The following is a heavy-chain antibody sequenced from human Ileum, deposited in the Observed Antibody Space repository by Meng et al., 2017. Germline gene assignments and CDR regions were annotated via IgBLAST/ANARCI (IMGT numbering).Heavy chain of an antibody. CDR1: GGSVSSGSYY. CDR2: ISYSGFT. Sequence: GSLRLSCTVSGGSVSSGSYYWSWIRQPPGKGLEWIGYISYSGFTNYNPSLKSRVTISVDTTKNQFSLKLSSVTAADTAVYYCGREKYSSSSYGMDVWGQGTTVTVSS. CDR3: GREKYSSSSYGMDV. V-gene: IGHV4-61*01. J-gene: IGHJ6*02. D-gene: IGHD6-6*01.